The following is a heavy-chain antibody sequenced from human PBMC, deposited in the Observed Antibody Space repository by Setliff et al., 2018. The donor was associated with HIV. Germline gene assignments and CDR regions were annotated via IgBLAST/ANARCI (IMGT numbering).Heavy chain of an antibody. CDR2: IDYSGTT. D-gene: IGHD3-22*01. Sequence: LSLTCSISGGSISNSYWSRIRQPPGKGLEWIGCIDYSGTTNYNPSLETRVTISIDTSKKQFSLKLSSVTAADTAVYFCAREDNYYYDSIGYSFFDYWGQGTLVTVS. V-gene: IGHV4-59*01. J-gene: IGHJ4*02. CDR1: GGSISNSY. CDR3: AREDNYYYDSIGYSFFDY.